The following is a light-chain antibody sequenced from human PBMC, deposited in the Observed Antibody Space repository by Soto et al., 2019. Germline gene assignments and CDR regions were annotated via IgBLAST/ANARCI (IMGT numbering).Light chain of an antibody. CDR1: QSVRSH. Sequence: EVVMTQSPATLSVSPGERATLSCRASQSVRSHLAWYQQKPGQAPSLLIFGAYTRATGVQARFSGSESGTEFTLTIRTLQSEDVAVYFCKQYNDWPRTFGGGTKVDIK. J-gene: IGKJ4*01. V-gene: IGKV3-15*01. CDR3: KQYNDWPRT. CDR2: GAY.